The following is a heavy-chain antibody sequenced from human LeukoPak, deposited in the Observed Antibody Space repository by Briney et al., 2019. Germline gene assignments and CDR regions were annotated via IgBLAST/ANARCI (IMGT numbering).Heavy chain of an antibody. D-gene: IGHD6-19*01. J-gene: IGHJ4*02. CDR2: ISAYNGNT. CDR3: ARVHSGWSPDY. CDR1: GYTFTSYG. V-gene: IGHV1-18*01. Sequence: ASVTVSCKASGYTFTSYGISWVRQAPGQGLEWMGWISAYNGNTNYAQKLQGRVTMTTDTSTSTAYVELRSLRSDDTAVYYCARVHSGWSPDYWGQGTLVTVSS.